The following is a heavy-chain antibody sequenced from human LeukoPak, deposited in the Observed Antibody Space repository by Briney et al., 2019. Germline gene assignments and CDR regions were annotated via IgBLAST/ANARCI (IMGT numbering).Heavy chain of an antibody. Sequence: PGGSLRLSCAASGFTFSNYDMHWVRQATGQGLEWVSAIGTAGDTYYPGSVRGRSTMSRENAKNSLYLQMNSLTAGDTAVYYCARGANTHFDYWGQGILVTVSS. D-gene: IGHD1-26*01. V-gene: IGHV3-13*04. J-gene: IGHJ4*02. CDR1: GFTFSNYD. CDR3: ARGANTHFDY. CDR2: IGTAGDT.